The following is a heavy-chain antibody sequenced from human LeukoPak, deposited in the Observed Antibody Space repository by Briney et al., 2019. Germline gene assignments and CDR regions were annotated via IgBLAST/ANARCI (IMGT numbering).Heavy chain of an antibody. Sequence: GESLKISCKGSGYSFTTYWIAWVRQMPGEGLEWMGIIYPGDSETRYSPSFQGQVTISANKSITTAYLQWGSLKASDTAMYYCTRSPRDGYHDSFDIWGQGTMVTVFS. D-gene: IGHD5-24*01. CDR1: GYSFTTYW. J-gene: IGHJ3*02. V-gene: IGHV5-51*01. CDR3: TRSPRDGYHDSFDI. CDR2: IYPGDSET.